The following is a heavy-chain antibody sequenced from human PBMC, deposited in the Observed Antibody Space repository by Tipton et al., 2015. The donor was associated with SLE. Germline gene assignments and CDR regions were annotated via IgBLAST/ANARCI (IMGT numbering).Heavy chain of an antibody. J-gene: IGHJ4*02. CDR1: RGSISTYC. D-gene: IGHD3-16*01. CDR3: ATQGYYDSSFDY. CDR2: IYYSGST. V-gene: IGHV4-59*08. Sequence: TLSLTCTVSRGSISTYCWSWIRQSPGKGLEWIGNIYYSGSTYYNLSLKSRVTISVDTSKNQFSLKLSSVTAADTAVYYCATQGYYDSSFDYWGQGTLVTVSS.